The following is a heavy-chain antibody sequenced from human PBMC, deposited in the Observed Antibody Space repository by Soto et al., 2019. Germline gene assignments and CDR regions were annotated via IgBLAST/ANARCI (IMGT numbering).Heavy chain of an antibody. V-gene: IGHV1-18*01. J-gene: IGHJ6*02. D-gene: IGHD4-4*01. CDR1: GYTFSSYG. Sequence: QVQLVQSGAEVKKPGASVKVSCKASGYTFSSYGISWVRQAPGQGLEWVGWISAYNDNTNYAGKFQGRVTMTTDTSTSTAYMDLRSLRSDDTAVYYCGREYSQLRPTTYYSYGMDVWGQGTTVTVSS. CDR2: ISAYNDNT. CDR3: GREYSQLRPTTYYSYGMDV.